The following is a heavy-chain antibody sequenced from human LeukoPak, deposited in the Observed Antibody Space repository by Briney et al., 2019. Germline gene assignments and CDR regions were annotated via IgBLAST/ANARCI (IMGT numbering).Heavy chain of an antibody. Sequence: PSETPSLTCTVSGGSISSSSYYWGWIRQPPGKGLEWIGSIYYSGSTYYNPSLKSRVTISVDTSKNQFSLKLSSVTAADTAVYYCARAPRGYSANPDYFDYWGQGTLVTVSS. CDR1: GGSISSSSYY. D-gene: IGHD5-12*01. CDR2: IYYSGST. CDR3: ARAPRGYSANPDYFDY. J-gene: IGHJ4*02. V-gene: IGHV4-39*01.